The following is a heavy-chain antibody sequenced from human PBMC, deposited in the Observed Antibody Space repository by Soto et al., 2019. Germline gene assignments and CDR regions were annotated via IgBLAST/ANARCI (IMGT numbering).Heavy chain of an antibody. CDR1: GGSISSSSYY. J-gene: IGHJ5*02. CDR2: IYYSGST. CDR3: ARHHWQQLAWFDP. D-gene: IGHD6-13*01. V-gene: IGHV4-39*01. Sequence: QLQLQESGPGLVKPSETLSLTCTVSGGSISSSSYYWGWIRQPPGKGLEWIGSIYYSGSTYYNPSLKSRVTISVDTSKNQFSLKLSSVTAADTAVYYCARHHWQQLAWFDPWGQGTLVTVSS.